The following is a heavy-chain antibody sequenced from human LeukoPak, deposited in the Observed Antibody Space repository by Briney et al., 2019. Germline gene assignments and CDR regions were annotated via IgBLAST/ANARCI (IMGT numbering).Heavy chain of an antibody. CDR2: ISYDGSNK. Sequence: GGSLRLSCTASGFTFGDYAMSWVRQAPGKGLEWVALISYDGSNKYYADSVKARFIISRDNSKNTVYLQMNSLRAEDTAVYYCARRFAYWGQGTLVTVSS. V-gene: IGHV3-30*04. CDR1: GFTFGDYA. J-gene: IGHJ4*02. CDR3: ARRFAY.